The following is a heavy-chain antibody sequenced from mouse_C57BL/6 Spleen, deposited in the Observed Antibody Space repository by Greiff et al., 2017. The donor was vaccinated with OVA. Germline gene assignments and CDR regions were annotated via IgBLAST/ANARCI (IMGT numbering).Heavy chain of an antibody. CDR2: IDPSDSYT. D-gene: IGHD1-1*01. V-gene: IGHV1-69*01. Sequence: QVQLQQPGAELVMPGASVKLSCKASGYTFTSYWMHWVKQRPGQGLEWIGEIDPSDSYTNYNQKFKGKSTLTVDQSSSTAYMQLSSLTSEDSAVYYCARSSITTVSSAMDYWGQGTSVTVSS. CDR1: GYTFTSYW. J-gene: IGHJ4*01. CDR3: ARSSITTVSSAMDY.